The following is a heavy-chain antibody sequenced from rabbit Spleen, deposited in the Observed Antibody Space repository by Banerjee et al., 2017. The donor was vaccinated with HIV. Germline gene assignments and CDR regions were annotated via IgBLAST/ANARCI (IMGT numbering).Heavy chain of an antibody. Sequence: QSLEEYGGGLVEPEGSLLLTSTASSGSFSSNHEMCWVRQAPGKGLEWIACIEGGSSASTYFASWAKGRFTISKTSPTPVTLQMTSLTAADNATYFCARDIGSSFSSYCMDLWGPGTLVTVS. J-gene: IGHJ6*01. V-gene: IGHV1S40*01. CDR3: ARDIGSSFSSYCMDL. CDR1: SGSFSSNHE. CDR2: IEGGSSAST. D-gene: IGHD8-1*01.